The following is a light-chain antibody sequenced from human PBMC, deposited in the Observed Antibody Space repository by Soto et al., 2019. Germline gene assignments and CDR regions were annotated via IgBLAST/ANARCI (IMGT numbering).Light chain of an antibody. V-gene: IGLV2-8*01. CDR1: SSDVGGYNY. Sequence: QSALTQPPSASGSPGQSVTISCTGTSSDVGGYNYVSWYQQHPGKAPKLMIYEVSKRPSGVPDRLSGSKSGNTASLTVSGLQVEDEYDYYCASYTGSDTLVFGGGTKLTV. CDR3: ASYTGSDTLV. CDR2: EVS. J-gene: IGLJ2*01.